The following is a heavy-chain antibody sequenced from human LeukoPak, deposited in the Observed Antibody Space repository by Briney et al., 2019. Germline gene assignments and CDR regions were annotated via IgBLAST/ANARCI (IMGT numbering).Heavy chain of an antibody. D-gene: IGHD3-22*01. CDR1: GFTFSNAW. CDR2: IKSKTDGGTT. V-gene: IGHV3-15*01. Sequence: GGSLRLSCAASGFTFSNAWMSWVRQAPGKGLEWVGRIKSKTDGGTTDYAAPVKGRFTTSRDDSKNTLYLQMNSLKTEDTAVYYCTTDGYYYDSSGYYYDDYYYGMDVWGQGTTVTVSS. J-gene: IGHJ6*02. CDR3: TTDGYYYDSSGYYYDDYYYGMDV.